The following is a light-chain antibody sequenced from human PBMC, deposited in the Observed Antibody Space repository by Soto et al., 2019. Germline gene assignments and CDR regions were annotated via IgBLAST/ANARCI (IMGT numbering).Light chain of an antibody. CDR2: SDD. CDR1: SSNIGSNT. V-gene: IGLV1-44*01. Sequence: QSVLTQPPSASGTPGQRVTISCSGSSSNIGSNTVNWYQQLPGTAPKLLIYSDDHRSSGVPDRVSGSKAGTSASLAIDGLQSEDEADYYCASWDDSLGGDWVFGGGTKGTVL. J-gene: IGLJ3*02. CDR3: ASWDDSLGGDWV.